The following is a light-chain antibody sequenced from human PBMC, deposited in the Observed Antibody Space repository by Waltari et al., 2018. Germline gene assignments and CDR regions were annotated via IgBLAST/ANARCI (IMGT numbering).Light chain of an antibody. CDR2: GAS. CDR3: QQSDSSPRS. V-gene: IGKV1-39*01. CDR1: QTINTY. Sequence: DILVTQSPSSLSASVGDRVNITCRASQTINTYINWFQQKPGKAPKLLIYGASTLESGVPSRFSGSGSGTVFTLTINSLQPEDVATYHCQQSDSSPRSFGQGTKLEI. J-gene: IGKJ2*03.